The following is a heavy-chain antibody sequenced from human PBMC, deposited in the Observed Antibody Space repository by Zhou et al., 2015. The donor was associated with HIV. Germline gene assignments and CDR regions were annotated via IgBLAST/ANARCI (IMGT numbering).Heavy chain of an antibody. CDR3: ARGWGASFYKAEIDY. CDR1: GFAFRTYG. Sequence: QDQLAESGGRRGPARGGPSRLSCAASGFAFRTYGMHWVRQPPGKGLEWVAGIWYHGRDTMYVDSVKGRFTISRDNSKYTVDLQMKSLRVDDTAVYYCARGWGASFYKAEIDYWGQGTPVTVSS. CDR2: IWYHGRDT. V-gene: IGHV3-33*08. J-gene: IGHJ4*02. D-gene: IGHD3-16*02.